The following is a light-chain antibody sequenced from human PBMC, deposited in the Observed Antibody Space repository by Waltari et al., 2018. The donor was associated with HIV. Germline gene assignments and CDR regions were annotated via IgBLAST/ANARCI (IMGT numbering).Light chain of an antibody. CDR2: RNN. Sequence: QSALTQTPSASGTPGQRVTMSCSGSTSNIGSNYVYWYQQIPGTAPKRLSSRNNQGPSGVPDRFSGSKSGTSASLAISGLRSEDEADYYCAAWDNRLSAWVFGGGTKVTVL. V-gene: IGLV1-47*01. CDR3: AAWDNRLSAWV. J-gene: IGLJ3*02. CDR1: TSNIGSNY.